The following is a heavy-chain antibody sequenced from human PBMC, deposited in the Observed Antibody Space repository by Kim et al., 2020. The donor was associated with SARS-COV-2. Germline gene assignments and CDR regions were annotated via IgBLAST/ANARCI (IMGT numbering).Heavy chain of an antibody. J-gene: IGHJ3*02. D-gene: IGHD1-26*01. Sequence: AQKFRGWVTMTRDTSISTAYMELSRLRSDDTAVYYCARLSIVGALDAFDIWGQGTMVTVSS. V-gene: IGHV1-2*04. CDR3: ARLSIVGALDAFDI.